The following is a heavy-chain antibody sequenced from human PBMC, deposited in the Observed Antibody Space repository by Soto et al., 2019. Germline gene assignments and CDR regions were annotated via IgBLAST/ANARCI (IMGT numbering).Heavy chain of an antibody. D-gene: IGHD3-3*01. CDR2: IWYDGSNK. CDR1: GFTFSSYG. CDR3: ARDRGTYYDFWREEGNYYYYMDV. J-gene: IGHJ6*03. Sequence: GGSLRLSCAASGFTFSSYGMHWVRQAPGKGLEWVAVIWYDGSNKYYADSVKGRFTISRDNSKNTLYLQMNSLRAEDTAVYYCARDRGTYYDFWREEGNYYYYMDVWGKGTTVTVSS. V-gene: IGHV3-33*01.